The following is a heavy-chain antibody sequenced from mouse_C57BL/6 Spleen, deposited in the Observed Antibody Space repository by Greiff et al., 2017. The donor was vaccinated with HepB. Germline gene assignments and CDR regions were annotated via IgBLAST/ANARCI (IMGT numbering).Heavy chain of an antibody. J-gene: IGHJ4*01. CDR1: GFTFTSYW. CDR3: ARKDPLLSAMDY. CDR2: IHPNSGST. Sequence: QVQLQQPGAELVKPGASVKLSCKASGFTFTSYWMPWVRQRPGQGLEWIGMIHPNSGSTNYNEKFNSKATLTVDKSSSTAYMQLSSLTSEDSAVYYCARKDPLLSAMDYWGQGTSVTVSS. D-gene: IGHD2-1*01. V-gene: IGHV1-64*01.